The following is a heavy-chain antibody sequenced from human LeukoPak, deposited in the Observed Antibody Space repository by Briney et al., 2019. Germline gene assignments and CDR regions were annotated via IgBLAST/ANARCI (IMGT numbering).Heavy chain of an antibody. CDR2: ITSSSSYI. D-gene: IGHD6-6*01. Sequence: GGSLRLYCSASGFTFYSYGMNWVRHAPGKGLEWVSSITSSSSYIYYADSGKGRFTISRDNATNSLYLQMHSLRAEATSVYSWAKTYISSRGTFDYWGQGTLVTVSS. CDR1: GFTFYSYG. J-gene: IGHJ4*02. CDR3: AKTYISSRGTFDY. V-gene: IGHV3-21*01.